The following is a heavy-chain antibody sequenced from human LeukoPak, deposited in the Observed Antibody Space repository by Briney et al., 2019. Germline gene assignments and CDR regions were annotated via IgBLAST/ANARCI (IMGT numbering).Heavy chain of an antibody. CDR3: ARAYSGSAYYFDY. CDR1: GGSLSSYY. V-gene: IGHV4-59*12. D-gene: IGHD1-26*01. J-gene: IGHJ4*02. Sequence: PSETLSLTCTVSGGSLSSYYWSWVRQPPGRGLEWIGYIYYSGSTNYNPSLKSRVTISVDTSKNQFSLKLSSVTAADTAVYYCARAYSGSAYYFDYWGQGTLVTVSS. CDR2: IYYSGST.